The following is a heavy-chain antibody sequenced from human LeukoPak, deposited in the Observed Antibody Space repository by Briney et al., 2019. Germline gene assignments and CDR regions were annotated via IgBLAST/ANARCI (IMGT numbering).Heavy chain of an antibody. J-gene: IGHJ6*02. Sequence: GGSLRLSCAASGFTVSSNYMSWVRRAPGKGLEWVSGLYSGGSTYYADSVKGRFTISRDNAKNSLYLQMNSLRAEDTAVYYCARLSGWFGETRPYYYYGMDVWGQGTTVTVSS. CDR2: LYSGGST. V-gene: IGHV3-53*01. CDR1: GFTVSSNY. CDR3: ARLSGWFGETRPYYYYGMDV. D-gene: IGHD3-10*01.